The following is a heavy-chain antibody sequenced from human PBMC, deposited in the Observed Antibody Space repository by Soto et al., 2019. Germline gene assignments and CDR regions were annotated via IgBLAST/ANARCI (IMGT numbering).Heavy chain of an antibody. CDR2: ILYGRTHK. J-gene: IGHJ4*02. CDR3: AAGDPLHY. CDR1: GLTVTKLG. D-gene: IGHD3-10*01. V-gene: IGHV3-33*07. Sequence: TGGSLTPACAAYGLTVTKLGTDRVRQAPGKGLEWGAIILYGRTHKYYADSVKGPFTISKDNSTNTVALHMHSLEAEAASMYYCAAGDPLHYRGRGTLVTVSS.